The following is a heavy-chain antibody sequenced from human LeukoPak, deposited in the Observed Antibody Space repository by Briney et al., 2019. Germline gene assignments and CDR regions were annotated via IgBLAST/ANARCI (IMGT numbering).Heavy chain of an antibody. CDR1: GGSFSGYY. CDR2: INHSGST. CDR3: ARFTYYYDSSGYSYFDY. D-gene: IGHD3-22*01. J-gene: IGHJ4*02. V-gene: IGHV4-34*01. Sequence: SETLSLTCAVYGGSFSGYYWSWIRQPPGKGLEWIGEINHSGSTNYNPSLKSRVTISVDTSKNQFSLKLSSVTAADTAVYYCARFTYYYDSSGYSYFDYWGQGTLVTVSS.